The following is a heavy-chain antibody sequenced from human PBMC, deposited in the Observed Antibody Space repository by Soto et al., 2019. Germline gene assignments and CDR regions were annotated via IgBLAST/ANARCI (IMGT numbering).Heavy chain of an antibody. V-gene: IGHV4-4*02. CDR1: GGSISSTNW. J-gene: IGHJ4*02. CDR2: IYHNGSP. Sequence: SETLSLTCVVSGGSISSTNWWTWVRQPPGKRLEWIGEIYHNGSPTYSPSLRGRATISVDKSNNQFSLRLRSVTAADTAVYYCARTPGYWGQGTLVTVSS. CDR3: ARTPGY.